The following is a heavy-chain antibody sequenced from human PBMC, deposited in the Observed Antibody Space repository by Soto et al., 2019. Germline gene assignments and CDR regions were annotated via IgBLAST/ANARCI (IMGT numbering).Heavy chain of an antibody. V-gene: IGHV4-59*01. D-gene: IGHD4-4*01. CDR1: GGSINGYY. J-gene: IGHJ6*01. Sequence: SETLSLTCTVSGGSINGYYWSWIRQPPGKGLEWIGYLFYSGSTEYNPSLKSRVSISIDTSRTQFSLRLSSVTAADTAVYYCARDGDGRMTTSPYYYNGMDVWGQGTSVTVS. CDR2: LFYSGST. CDR3: ARDGDGRMTTSPYYYNGMDV.